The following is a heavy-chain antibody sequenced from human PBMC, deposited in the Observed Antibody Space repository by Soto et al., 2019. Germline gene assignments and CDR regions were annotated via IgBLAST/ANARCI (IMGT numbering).Heavy chain of an antibody. D-gene: IGHD4-17*01. Sequence: QVQLVQSGAEVKKPGSSVKVSCKASGGTFSTYAISWVRQAPGQGLEWMGGIIPIFGTANYAQKFQGRVTITADKSTSTAYMELSSLRSEDTAVYYCARDPRGYGDYAYFDYWGQGTLVTVSS. CDR3: ARDPRGYGDYAYFDY. J-gene: IGHJ4*02. V-gene: IGHV1-69*06. CDR2: IIPIFGTA. CDR1: GGTFSTYA.